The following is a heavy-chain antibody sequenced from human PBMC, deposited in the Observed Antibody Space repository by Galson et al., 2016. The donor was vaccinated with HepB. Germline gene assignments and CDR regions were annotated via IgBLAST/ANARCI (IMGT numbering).Heavy chain of an antibody. V-gene: IGHV3-74*01. CDR1: GLSISGHW. Sequence: SLRLSCAASGLSISGHWMHWVRQPPGKGLVWVSRITADGRTTAYADPVKGRFTISRDKAKNTLYLQRDSLRDEDTAVYFCARVGRYDDSTTYHETFNFWGQGTMVTVSS. CDR3: ARVGRYDDSTTYHETFNF. J-gene: IGHJ3*01. D-gene: IGHD2/OR15-2a*01. CDR2: ITADGRTT.